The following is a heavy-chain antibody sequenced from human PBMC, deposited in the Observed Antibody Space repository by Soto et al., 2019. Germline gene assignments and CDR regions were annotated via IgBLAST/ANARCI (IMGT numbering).Heavy chain of an antibody. V-gene: IGHV4-39*01. CDR1: GGSISETGYY. CDR2: IYYSGST. CDR3: ARLGPYASGTYSFRHNRFDP. J-gene: IGHJ5*02. Sequence: ASETLSLTCTVSGGSISETGYYWGWIRQPPGKRKNWIGNIYYSGSTDYNPSLKSRVTISVDTSKNQFSLKLSSVTAADTAVYYCARLGPYASGTYSFRHNRFDPWGQGTLVTVSS. D-gene: IGHD3-10*01.